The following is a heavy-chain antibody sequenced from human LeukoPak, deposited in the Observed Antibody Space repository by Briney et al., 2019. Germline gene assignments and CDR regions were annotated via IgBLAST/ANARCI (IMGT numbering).Heavy chain of an antibody. D-gene: IGHD2-2*01. Sequence: ASVKVSCKASGYTFTGYYMHWVRQAPGQGLEWMGWINPNSGGTNYAQKFQGRVTMTRDTSISTAYMELSRLRSDGTAVYYCANLGYCSSTSCSLGYYYYYMDVWGKGTTVTVSS. V-gene: IGHV1-2*02. CDR3: ANLGYCSSTSCSLGYYYYYMDV. J-gene: IGHJ6*03. CDR2: INPNSGGT. CDR1: GYTFTGYY.